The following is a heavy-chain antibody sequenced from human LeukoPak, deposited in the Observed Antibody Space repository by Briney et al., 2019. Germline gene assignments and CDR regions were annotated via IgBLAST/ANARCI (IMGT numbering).Heavy chain of an antibody. CDR2: INHSGST. J-gene: IGHJ4*02. CDR1: GGSISSSSYY. CDR3: ARLVIIDYFDY. Sequence: SETLSLTCTVSGGSISSSSYYWGWIRQPPGKGLEWIGEINHSGSTNYNPSLKSRVTISVDTSKNQFSLKLSSVTAADTAVYYCARLVIIDYFDYWGQGTLVTVSS. V-gene: IGHV4-39*07. D-gene: IGHD3-9*01.